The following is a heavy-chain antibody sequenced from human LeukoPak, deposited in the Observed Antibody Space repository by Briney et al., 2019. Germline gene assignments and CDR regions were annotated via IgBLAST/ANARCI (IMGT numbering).Heavy chain of an antibody. CDR1: GFTFSSYW. CDR2: INHNGNVN. CDR3: ARGGGLDV. V-gene: IGHV3-7*03. Sequence: GGSLRLSCAASGFTFSSYWMSWVRQAPGKGLEWVASINHNGNVNYYVDSVEGRFTISRDNAKNSLYLQMSNLRAEDTAVYFCARGGGLDVWGQGATVTVSS. J-gene: IGHJ6*02. D-gene: IGHD3-16*01.